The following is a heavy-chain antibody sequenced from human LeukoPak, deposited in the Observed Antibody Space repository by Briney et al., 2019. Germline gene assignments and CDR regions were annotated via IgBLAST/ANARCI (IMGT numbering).Heavy chain of an antibody. CDR2: FDPEDGET. CDR1: GYTLTELS. J-gene: IGHJ4*02. Sequence: GASVKVSCKVSGYTLTELSMHWVRQAPGKGLEWMGGFDPEDGETIYAQKFQGRVTMTEDTSTDTAYMELSSLRSEDTAVYYRATVKLGSGYYYSLDYWGQGTLVTVSS. V-gene: IGHV1-24*01. D-gene: IGHD3-22*01. CDR3: ATVKLGSGYYYSLDY.